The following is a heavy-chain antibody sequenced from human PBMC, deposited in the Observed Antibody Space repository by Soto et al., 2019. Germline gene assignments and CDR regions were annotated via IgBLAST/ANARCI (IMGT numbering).Heavy chain of an antibody. Sequence: SETLSLPCTVSGGSISSYYWSWIRQPPGKGLEWIGYIYYSGSTNYNPSLKSRVTISVDTSKNQFSLKLSSVTAADTAVYYCARDGGYGSGSPYLDYWGQGTLVTVS. CDR2: IYYSGST. CDR3: ARDGGYGSGSPYLDY. D-gene: IGHD3-10*01. V-gene: IGHV4-59*01. CDR1: GGSISSYY. J-gene: IGHJ4*02.